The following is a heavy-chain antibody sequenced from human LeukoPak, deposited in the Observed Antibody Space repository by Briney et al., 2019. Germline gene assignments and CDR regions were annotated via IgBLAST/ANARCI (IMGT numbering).Heavy chain of an antibody. V-gene: IGHV4-38-2*02. CDR1: GYSISSGYY. CDR3: AGGDSSGWYGY. CDR2: IYHSGST. D-gene: IGHD6-19*01. J-gene: IGHJ4*02. Sequence: PSETLSLTCTVSGYSISSGYYWGWIRQPPGKGLEWIGSIYHSGSTYYNPSLKSRVTISVDTSKNQFSLKLSSVTAADTAVYYCAGGDSSGWYGYWGQGTLVTVSS.